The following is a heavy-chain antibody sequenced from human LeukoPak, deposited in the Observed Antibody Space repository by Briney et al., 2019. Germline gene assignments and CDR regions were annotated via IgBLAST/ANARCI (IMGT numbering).Heavy chain of an antibody. CDR1: GFTFNTYG. CDR2: IWYDSSNK. D-gene: IGHD1-7*01. CDR3: ATDRKRSKVTGTTY. J-gene: IGHJ4*02. Sequence: GGSLRLSCAASGFTFNTYGMHWLRQSPGKGLEWLAVIWYDSSNKYYADSVKGRFSISRDNSKNSLYLQMNSLRAEDTAVYYCATDRKRSKVTGTTYWGQGTLVTVSS. V-gene: IGHV3-33*01.